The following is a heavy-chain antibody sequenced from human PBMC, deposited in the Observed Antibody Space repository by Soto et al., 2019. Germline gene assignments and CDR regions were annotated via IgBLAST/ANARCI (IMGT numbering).Heavy chain of an antibody. D-gene: IGHD3-22*01. J-gene: IGHJ4*02. CDR1: GYTFTGYY. Sequence: ASVKVSCKASGYTFTGYYMHWVRQAPGQGLEWMGWINPNSGGTNYAQKFQGWVTMTRDTSISTAYMELSRLRSDDTAVYYCARISSQTYDSSGYYEPRYYFDYWGQGTLVTVSS. CDR3: ARISSQTYDSSGYYEPRYYFDY. CDR2: INPNSGGT. V-gene: IGHV1-2*04.